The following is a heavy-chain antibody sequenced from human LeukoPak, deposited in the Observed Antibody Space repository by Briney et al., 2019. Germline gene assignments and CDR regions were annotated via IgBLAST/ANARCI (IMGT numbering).Heavy chain of an antibody. D-gene: IGHD3-22*01. J-gene: IGHJ4*02. CDR1: GFTFSNNA. CDR2: ISYDGSDK. V-gene: IGHV3-30*03. Sequence: GGSLRLSCAASGFTFSNNAMSWVRQAPGKGLEWVAVISYDGSDKHYADPVKGRFTISRDNSKNTLYLQMDSLRAEDTAVYYCAREGSSGYYPYWGQGILVTVSS. CDR3: AREGSSGYYPY.